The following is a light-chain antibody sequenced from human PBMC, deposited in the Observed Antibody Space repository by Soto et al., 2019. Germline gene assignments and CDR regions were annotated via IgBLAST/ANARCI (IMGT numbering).Light chain of an antibody. V-gene: IGKV3-20*01. J-gene: IGKJ5*01. CDR1: QSVSSSY. CDR3: QQYGSSPRNT. CDR2: GAS. Sequence: ESVFRQFPGTLSFSPRERATLSFRAIQSVSSSYLAWYQQKPGQAPRLLIYGASSRATGIPDRFSGSGSGTDFTLTISRLEPEDFAVYYCQQYGSSPRNTFGQGTRLEIK.